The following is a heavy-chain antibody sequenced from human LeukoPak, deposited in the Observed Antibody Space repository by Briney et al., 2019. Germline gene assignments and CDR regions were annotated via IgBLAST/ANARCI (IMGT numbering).Heavy chain of an antibody. Sequence: SETLSLTCTVSGGSISSGSYYWNWIRQPAGKGLEWIGRIYTSGSTNYNPSLKSRVIISVDTSKNQFSLKLSSVTAADTAVYYCARDLGGYNDSSGYYHPEAFDIWGQGTMVTVSS. J-gene: IGHJ3*02. CDR1: GGSISSGSYY. CDR2: IYTSGST. D-gene: IGHD3-22*01. V-gene: IGHV4-61*02. CDR3: ARDLGGYNDSSGYYHPEAFDI.